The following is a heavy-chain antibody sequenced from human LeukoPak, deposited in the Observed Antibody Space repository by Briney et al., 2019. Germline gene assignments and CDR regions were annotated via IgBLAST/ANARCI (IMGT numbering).Heavy chain of an antibody. CDR1: GVIFNNFA. CDR2: VSCDGSNK. D-gene: IGHD4-17*01. V-gene: IGHV3-30-3*01. Sequence: GGSLRLSCAPSGVIFNNFAFHWVRQAPGKGLEWIAAVSCDGSNKYYADSVRGRLTISRDNSKNTLYLQMNSLRAEDTAVYYCARAGRADGDYHYFDYWGQGTLVTVSS. CDR3: ARAGRADGDYHYFDY. J-gene: IGHJ4*02.